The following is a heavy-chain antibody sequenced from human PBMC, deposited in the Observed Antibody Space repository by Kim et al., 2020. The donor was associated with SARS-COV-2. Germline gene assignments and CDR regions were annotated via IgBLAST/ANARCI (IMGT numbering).Heavy chain of an antibody. J-gene: IGHJ4*02. V-gene: IGHV3-21*04. D-gene: IGHD3-22*01. CDR3: ARPYYYDSSGPPHFDY. CDR1: GFTFSSYS. Sequence: GGSLRLSCAASGFTFSSYSMNWVRQAPGKGLEWVSSISSSSSYIYCADSVKGRFTISRDNAKNSLYLQMNSLRAEDTAVYYCARPYYYDSSGPPHFDYWGQGTLVTVSS. CDR2: ISSSSSYI.